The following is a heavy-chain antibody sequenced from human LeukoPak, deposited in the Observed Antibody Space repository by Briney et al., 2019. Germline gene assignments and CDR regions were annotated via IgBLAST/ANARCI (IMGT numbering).Heavy chain of an antibody. D-gene: IGHD6-19*01. J-gene: IGHJ4*02. Sequence: GRSLRLSCAAAGFTFSSYGMHWVRQAPGKGLEWVAVISYDGSNKYYADSVKGRFTISRDNSKNTLYLQMNSLRAEDTAVYYCAKDGARGGSSGRYPEGYWVQGTLVTVSS. CDR3: AKDGARGGSSGRYPEGY. V-gene: IGHV3-30*18. CDR1: GFTFSSYG. CDR2: ISYDGSNK.